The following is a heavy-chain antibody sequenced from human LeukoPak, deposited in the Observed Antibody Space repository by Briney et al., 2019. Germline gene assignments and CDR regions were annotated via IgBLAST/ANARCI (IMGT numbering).Heavy chain of an antibody. D-gene: IGHD3-10*01. Sequence: PGGSLTLSCEASGFSFSTYGMHWVRQAPGKGLEWVALIWFDGSNKHYAYSVKGRFTISRDNSKNKMYLQLDGLRAEDTAVYYCARVVSYYGSSYRLLDLWGRGTLVTVSS. J-gene: IGHJ2*01. CDR3: ARVVSYYGSSYRLLDL. CDR1: GFSFSTYG. CDR2: IWFDGSNK. V-gene: IGHV3-33*01.